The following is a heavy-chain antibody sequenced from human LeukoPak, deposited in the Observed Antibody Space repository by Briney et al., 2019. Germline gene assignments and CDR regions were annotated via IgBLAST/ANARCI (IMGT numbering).Heavy chain of an antibody. V-gene: IGHV3-74*01. CDR1: GFTFSNYW. D-gene: IGHD6-6*01. CDR3: ARGYSSSYRIDY. Sequence: PGGSLRLSCAASGFTFSNYWMHWVRQAPGKGLVWVSRINTDGSSTTYADSVKGRFTISRDNAKNTLYLQMNRLSAEDTAVYYCARGYSSSYRIDYWGQGTLVTVSS. CDR2: INTDGSST. J-gene: IGHJ4*02.